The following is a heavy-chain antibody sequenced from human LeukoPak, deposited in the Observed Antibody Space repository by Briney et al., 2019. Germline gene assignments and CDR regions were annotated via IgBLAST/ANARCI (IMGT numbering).Heavy chain of an antibody. V-gene: IGHV3-30*04. J-gene: IGHJ6*04. CDR3: AKDILGIGVAGTMDV. CDR2: ISYDGSNK. D-gene: IGHD6-19*01. CDR1: GFTFSSYA. Sequence: QPGGSLRLSCAASGFTFSSYAMHWVRQAPGKGLEWVAVISYDGSNKYYADSVKGRFTISRDNSKNSLYLQMNSLRGEDTALYYCAKDILGIGVAGTMDVWGKGTTVTASS.